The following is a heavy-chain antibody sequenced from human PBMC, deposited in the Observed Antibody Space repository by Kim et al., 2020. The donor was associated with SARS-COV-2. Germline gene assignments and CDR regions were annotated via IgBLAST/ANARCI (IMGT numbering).Heavy chain of an antibody. D-gene: IGHD4-4*01. J-gene: IGHJ4*02. CDR2: IYYTGST. CDR1: GGSISSSY. Sequence: SETLSLTCTVSGGSISSSYWTWIRQPPGKALEWIGYIYYTGSTKYNPSLKSRVTLSVDTSKDQFSLKLNSVTAADTAVYYCARRKGFYNNYYFDYWGQGTLVTVSS. V-gene: IGHV4-59*08. CDR3: ARRKGFYNNYYFDY.